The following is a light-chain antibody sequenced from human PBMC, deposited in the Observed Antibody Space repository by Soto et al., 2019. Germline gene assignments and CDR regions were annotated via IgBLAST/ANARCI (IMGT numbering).Light chain of an antibody. V-gene: IGKV3-11*01. CDR3: QQRSNWPST. Sequence: EIVLTQSPATLSLSPGERATLSCRARQSVSRYLAWYQQKPGQAPKLLIYDASNRATGIPARFSGSGSGTDFTLTITSLEPEDFAVYYCQQRSNWPSTFGGGTKVEI. CDR1: QSVSRY. CDR2: DAS. J-gene: IGKJ4*01.